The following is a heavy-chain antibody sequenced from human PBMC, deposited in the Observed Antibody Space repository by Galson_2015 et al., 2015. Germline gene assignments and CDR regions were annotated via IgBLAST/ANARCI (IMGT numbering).Heavy chain of an antibody. J-gene: IGHJ4*02. CDR2: ISGSGGNT. D-gene: IGHD2-15*01. CDR1: GFTFKSYA. CDR3: VKDSLPICRCPDY. Sequence: SLRLSCAASGFTFKSYAMSWVRQPPGKGLEWVSSISGSGGNTYYTDSVKGRLTISRDNSKNTLFLQMNSLRADDTAVYYCVKDSLPICRCPDYWGQGTLVTVSS. V-gene: IGHV3-23*01.